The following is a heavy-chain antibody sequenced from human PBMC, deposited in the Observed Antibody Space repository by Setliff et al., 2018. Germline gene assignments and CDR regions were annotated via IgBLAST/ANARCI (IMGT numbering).Heavy chain of an antibody. CDR3: VKTHWDTWIRGAFDI. Sequence: GGSLRLSCAASGFTFRSYWMSWVRQAPGKGLEWVANIKKDGSIKYYLDSVRGRFTISRDNAKNSLYLQMNSLRAEDTAVYYCVKTHWDTWIRGAFDIWGQGTMVTVSS. CDR2: IKKDGSIK. J-gene: IGHJ3*02. V-gene: IGHV3-7*01. D-gene: IGHD3-10*01. CDR1: GFTFRSYW.